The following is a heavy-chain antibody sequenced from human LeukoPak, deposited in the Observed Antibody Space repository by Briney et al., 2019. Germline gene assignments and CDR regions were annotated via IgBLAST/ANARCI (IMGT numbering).Heavy chain of an antibody. V-gene: IGHV3-11*04. Sequence: GGSLRLSCAASGFTFSDYYVSWIRQAPGKGLEWVSYISSSGSTIYYADSVKGRFTISRDNAKNSLYLQMNSLRAEDTAVYYCARDPHTIFGEAVFFDYWGQGTLVTVSS. D-gene: IGHD3-3*01. CDR3: ARDPHTIFGEAVFFDY. CDR2: ISSSGSTI. CDR1: GFTFSDYY. J-gene: IGHJ4*02.